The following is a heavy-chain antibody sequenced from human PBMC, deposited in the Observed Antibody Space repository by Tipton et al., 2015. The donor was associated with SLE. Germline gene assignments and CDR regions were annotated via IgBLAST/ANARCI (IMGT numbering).Heavy chain of an antibody. V-gene: IGHV4-59*12. Sequence: TLSLTCTVSGNSIRHYYWSWIRQPPGKRLEWLGYIYYTGSIYYNPPLKSRVTMSVDTSKNQFSLKLSSVTAADTAVYYCARDRGSLGAFDIWGQGTMVTISS. CDR2: IYYTGSI. J-gene: IGHJ3*02. CDR3: ARDRGSLGAFDI. CDR1: GNSIRHYY. D-gene: IGHD2-15*01.